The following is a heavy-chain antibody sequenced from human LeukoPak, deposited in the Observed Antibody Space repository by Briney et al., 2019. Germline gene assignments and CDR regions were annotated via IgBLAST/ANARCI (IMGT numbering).Heavy chain of an antibody. Sequence: SETLSLTCAVYGGSFSGYYWSWIRQPPGKGLEWTGEINHSGSTNYNPSLKSRVTISVDTSKNQFSLKLSSVTAADTAVYYCARLEYGSWYFDYWGQGTLVTVSS. J-gene: IGHJ4*02. D-gene: IGHD3-10*01. CDR2: INHSGST. V-gene: IGHV4-34*01. CDR3: ARLEYGSWYFDY. CDR1: GGSFSGYY.